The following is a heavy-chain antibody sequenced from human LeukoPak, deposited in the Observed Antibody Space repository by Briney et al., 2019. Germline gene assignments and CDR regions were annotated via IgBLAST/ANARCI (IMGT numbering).Heavy chain of an antibody. J-gene: IGHJ4*02. V-gene: IGHV3-23*01. CDR3: AKGSYYGSSGSFYFDY. Sequence: HPGGSLRLSCAASGFTVNSNYMNWVRQAPGKGLEWVSGISGSGDNTYYADSVKGRFTISRDNSKNTLYVQVNSLGTEDTAAYYCAKGSYYGSSGSFYFDYWGQGTLVTVSS. D-gene: IGHD3-22*01. CDR2: ISGSGDNT. CDR1: GFTVNSNY.